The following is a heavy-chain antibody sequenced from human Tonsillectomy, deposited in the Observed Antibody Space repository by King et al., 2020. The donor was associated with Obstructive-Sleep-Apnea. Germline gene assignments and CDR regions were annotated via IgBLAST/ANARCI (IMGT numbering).Heavy chain of an antibody. D-gene: IGHD6-19*01. V-gene: IGHV7-4-1*02. J-gene: IGHJ6*02. CDR3: ARAGIAVAGPGSGYYYYGMDV. Sequence: VQLVESGSELKKPGASVKVSCKASGYTFTSYAMNWGRQAPGQGLEWMGWINTNTGNPTYAQGFTGRFVFSLDTSVSTAYLQISSLKAEDTSVYYCARAGIAVAGPGSGYYYYGMDVWGQGTTVTVSS. CDR2: INTNTGNP. CDR1: GYTFTSYA.